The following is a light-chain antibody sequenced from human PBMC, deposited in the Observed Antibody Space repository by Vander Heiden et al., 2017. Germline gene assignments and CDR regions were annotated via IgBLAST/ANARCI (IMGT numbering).Light chain of an antibody. J-gene: IGKJ1*01. CDR2: QAS. Sequence: RQMTQSPSTLSASVGDTVTITCRASQSVKSWLAWHQQKPGKVPKLLIYQASTLESGVPSRFSGSESGTEFTLTISSLQPDDFATYYCQQYNSYPWTFGQGTKVEI. V-gene: IGKV1-5*03. CDR3: QQYNSYPWT. CDR1: QSVKSW.